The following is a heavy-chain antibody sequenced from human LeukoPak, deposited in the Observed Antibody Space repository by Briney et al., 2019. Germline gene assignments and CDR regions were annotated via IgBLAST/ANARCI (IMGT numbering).Heavy chain of an antibody. CDR3: ARAEEWELPPKNY. D-gene: IGHD1-26*01. CDR1: GCTFTGYY. CDR2: INPNSGGT. J-gene: IGHJ4*02. Sequence: ASVKVSCKASGCTFTGYYMHWVRQAPGQGLEWMGWINPNSGGTNYAQKFQGRVTMTRDTSISTAYMELSRLRSDDTAVYYCARAEEWELPPKNYWGQGTLVTVSS. V-gene: IGHV1-2*02.